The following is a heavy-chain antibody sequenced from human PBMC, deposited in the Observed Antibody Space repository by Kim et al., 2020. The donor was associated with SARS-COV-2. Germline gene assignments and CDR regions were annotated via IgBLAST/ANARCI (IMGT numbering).Heavy chain of an antibody. CDR3: ARDYPFEHYGSGSYYNPGWFDP. Sequence: ASVKVSCKASGYTFTSYAMNWVRQAPGQGLEWMGWINTNTGNPTYAQGFTGRFVFSLDTSVSTAYLQISSLKAEDTAVYYCARDYPFEHYGSGSYYNPGWFDPWGQGTLVTVSS. J-gene: IGHJ5*02. CDR2: INTNTGNP. CDR1: GYTFTSYA. D-gene: IGHD3-10*01. V-gene: IGHV7-4-1*02.